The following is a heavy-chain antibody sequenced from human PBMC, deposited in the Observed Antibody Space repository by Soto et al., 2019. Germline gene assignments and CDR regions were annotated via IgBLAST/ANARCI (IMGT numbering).Heavy chain of an antibody. CDR2: MNPNSGNT. CDR1: GYTFTSYD. CDR3: ARNGGGYCSGGSCYSGWFDP. J-gene: IGHJ5*02. D-gene: IGHD2-15*01. Sequence: ASVKVSCKASGYTFTSYDINWVRQATGQGLEWMGWMNPNSGNTGYAQKFQGRVTMTRNTSISTAYMELSSLRSEDTAVYYCARNGGGYCSGGSCYSGWFDPWGQGTLVTVSS. V-gene: IGHV1-8*01.